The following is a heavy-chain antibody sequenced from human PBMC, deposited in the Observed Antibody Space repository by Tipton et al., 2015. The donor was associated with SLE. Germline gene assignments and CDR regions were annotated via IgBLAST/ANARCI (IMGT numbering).Heavy chain of an antibody. V-gene: IGHV4-59*12. D-gene: IGHD6-6*01. CDR1: GGSISSYY. CDR3: ARGAARRGGEFDP. Sequence: TLSLTCTVSGGSISSYYWSWIRQPPGKGLEWIGSIYYSGSTYYNPSLKSRVTISVDTSKNQFSLKLSSVTAADTAVYYCARGAARRGGEFDPWGQGTLVTVSS. CDR2: IYYSGST. J-gene: IGHJ5*02.